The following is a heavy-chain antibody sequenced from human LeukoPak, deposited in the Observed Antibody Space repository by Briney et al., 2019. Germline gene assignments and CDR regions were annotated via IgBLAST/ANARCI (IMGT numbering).Heavy chain of an antibody. D-gene: IGHD3-10*01. J-gene: IGHJ4*02. Sequence: PSETLTLTCTVSGASMRGSTYYWAWIRQTPGKGLEWIGSIYYSGSTHYTPSLKSRVTMSVDTSKNQFSLRVSSVTAADTAVYYCARNSSYYNTGGFDYWGQGILVTVS. CDR3: ARNSSYYNTGGFDY. V-gene: IGHV4-39*01. CDR2: IYYSGST. CDR1: GASMRGSTYY.